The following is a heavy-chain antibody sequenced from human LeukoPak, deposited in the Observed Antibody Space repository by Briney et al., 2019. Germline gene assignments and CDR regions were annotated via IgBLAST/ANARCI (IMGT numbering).Heavy chain of an antibody. V-gene: IGHV3-33*06. CDR1: GFTFSSYG. J-gene: IGHJ4*02. Sequence: GRSLRLSCAASGFTFSSYGMHWVRQAPGKGLEWVAVIWYDGSNKYYADSVKGRFTISRDNSKNTLYLQMNSLRAEDTAVYYCAKVERSFDWLLSGFDYWGQGTLVTVSS. D-gene: IGHD3-9*01. CDR3: AKVERSFDWLLSGFDY. CDR2: IWYDGSNK.